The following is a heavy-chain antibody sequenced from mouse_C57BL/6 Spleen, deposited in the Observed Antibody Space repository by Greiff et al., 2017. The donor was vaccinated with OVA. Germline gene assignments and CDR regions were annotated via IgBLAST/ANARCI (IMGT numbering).Heavy chain of an antibody. CDR1: GFTFSSYG. Sequence: EVKVVDSGGDLVKPGGSLKLSCAASGFTFSSYGMSWVRQTPDKRLEWVATISSGGSYTYYPDSVKGRFTISRDNAKNTLYLQMSSLKSEDTAMYYCARQDTTVGFDYWGQGTTLTVSS. CDR2: ISSGGSYT. J-gene: IGHJ2*01. V-gene: IGHV5-6*01. CDR3: ARQDTTVGFDY. D-gene: IGHD1-1*01.